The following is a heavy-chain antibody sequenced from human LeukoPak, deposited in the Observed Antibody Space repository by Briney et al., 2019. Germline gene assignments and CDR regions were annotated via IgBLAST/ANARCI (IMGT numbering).Heavy chain of an antibody. V-gene: IGHV3-21*01. Sequence: GDSLRLSCAASGFTFTKYWMTWVRQAPGKGLEWVSSISSSSSYIYYADSVKGRFTISRDNAKNSLYLQMNSLRAEDTAVYYCARGSKWGGYYFDYWGQGTLVTASS. D-gene: IGHD1-26*01. CDR2: ISSSSSYI. J-gene: IGHJ4*02. CDR3: ARGSKWGGYYFDY. CDR1: GFTFTKYW.